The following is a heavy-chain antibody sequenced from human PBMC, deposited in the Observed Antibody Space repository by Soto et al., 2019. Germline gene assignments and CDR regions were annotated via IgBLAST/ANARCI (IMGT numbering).Heavy chain of an antibody. CDR2: IYSGGST. CDR3: ARGVGYCSGGSCLVIDAFDI. D-gene: IGHD2-15*01. Sequence: GGSLRLSCAASGFTVSSNYMSWVRQAPRKGLEWVSVIYSGGSTYYADSVKGRFTISRDNSKNTLYLQMNSLRAEDTAVYYCARGVGYCSGGSCLVIDAFDIWGQGTMVTVSS. CDR1: GFTVSSNY. J-gene: IGHJ3*02. V-gene: IGHV3-66*01.